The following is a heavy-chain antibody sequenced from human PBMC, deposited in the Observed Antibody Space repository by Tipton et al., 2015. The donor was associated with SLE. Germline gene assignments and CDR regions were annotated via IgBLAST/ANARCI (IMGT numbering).Heavy chain of an antibody. CDR1: GFTFSSYS. CDR2: IRSRDNGGTT. Sequence: SLRLSCAASGFTFSSYSMNWVRQAPGKGLEWVGFIRSRDNGGTTEYATSVKGRFTISRDDSKSIAYLQMNSLKTEDTAVYYCTRVYEIWSGYYGGYWGQGTLVTVSS. D-gene: IGHD3-3*01. J-gene: IGHJ4*02. V-gene: IGHV3-49*04. CDR3: TRVYEIWSGYYGGY.